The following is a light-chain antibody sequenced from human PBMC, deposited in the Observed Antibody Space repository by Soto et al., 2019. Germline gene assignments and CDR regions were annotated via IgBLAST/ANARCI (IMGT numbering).Light chain of an antibody. CDR2: GTS. Sequence: THAPSTLSASVRYRVTIACLSIQIISSSYLAWYQQKPGQAPRLLIYGTSSRATGIPARFSGSGSGTDFTLTISSLEPEDFAVYYCQQRSNWPLTFGGGTKVDIK. CDR1: QIISSSY. J-gene: IGKJ4*01. CDR3: QQRSNWPLT. V-gene: IGKV3D-20*02.